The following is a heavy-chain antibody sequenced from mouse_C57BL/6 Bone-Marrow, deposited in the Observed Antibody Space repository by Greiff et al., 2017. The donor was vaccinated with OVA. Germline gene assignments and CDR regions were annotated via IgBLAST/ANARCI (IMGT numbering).Heavy chain of an antibody. V-gene: IGHV6-6*01. CDR2: IRNKANNHAT. CDR3: TRPLTTVVAPYWYFDV. CDR1: GFTFSDAW. J-gene: IGHJ1*03. Sequence: EVKVEESGGGLVQPGGSMKLSCAASGFTFSDAWMDWVRQSPEKGLEWVAEIRNKANNHATYYAESVKGRFTISRDDSKSSVYLQMNSLRAEDTGIYYCTRPLTTVVAPYWYFDVWGTGTTVTVSS. D-gene: IGHD1-1*01.